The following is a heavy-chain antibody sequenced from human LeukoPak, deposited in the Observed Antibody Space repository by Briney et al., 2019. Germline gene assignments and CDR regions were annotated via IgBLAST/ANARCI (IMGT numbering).Heavy chain of an antibody. CDR3: ASQSTYSSSPDFFDY. J-gene: IGHJ4*02. Sequence: SETLSLTCTVSGGSISGSSYYWGWIRQPPGKGLEWIGNIYYSGSTYYNPSLKSPVTMSIDTSKNQFSLTLTSVTAADTAIYYCASQSTYSSSPDFFDYWRQGTLVTVSS. CDR1: GGSISGSSYY. CDR2: IYYSGST. V-gene: IGHV4-39*01. D-gene: IGHD6-13*01.